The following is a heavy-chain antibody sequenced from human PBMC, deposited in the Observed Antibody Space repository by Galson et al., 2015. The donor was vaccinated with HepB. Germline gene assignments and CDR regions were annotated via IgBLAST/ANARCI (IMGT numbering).Heavy chain of an antibody. CDR1: GFTFSSYA. CDR3: AKDYHEFRPYGMDV. Sequence: SLRLSCAASGFTFSSYAMSWVRQAPGKGLEWVSGISSSGYTYTADSVKDRFTISRDNSNNTLYLQMNSRRTEDTAAYYCAKDYHEFRPYGMDVWGQGTTVTVSS. J-gene: IGHJ6*02. V-gene: IGHV3-23*01. CDR2: ISSSGYT. D-gene: IGHD3-16*02.